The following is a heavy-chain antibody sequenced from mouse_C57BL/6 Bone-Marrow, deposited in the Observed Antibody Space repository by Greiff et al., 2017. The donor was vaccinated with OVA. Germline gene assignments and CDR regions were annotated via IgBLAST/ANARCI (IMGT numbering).Heavy chain of an antibody. Sequence: EVKLQPSGPELVKPGASVKIPCKASGYTFTDYNMDWVKQSHGKSLEWIGDINPNNGGTIYNQKFKGKATLTVDKSSSTAYMERRSLTSEDTAVYYCASGGRSMDYWGQGTSVTVSS. CDR3: ASGGRSMDY. CDR2: INPNNGGT. D-gene: IGHD1-1*02. CDR1: GYTFTDYN. J-gene: IGHJ4*01. V-gene: IGHV1-18*01.